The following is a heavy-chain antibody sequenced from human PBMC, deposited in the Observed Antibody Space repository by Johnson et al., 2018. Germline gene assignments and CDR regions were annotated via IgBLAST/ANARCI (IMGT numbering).Heavy chain of an antibody. V-gene: IGHV1-8*01. J-gene: IGHJ1*01. CDR2: MNPNSGNK. CDR1: GYTFTSYD. CDR3: AMPPLFPGIAVADTDDCQT. Sequence: QVQLVESGAEVKKPGASVKVSCKASGYTFTSYDIICVRQATGQGLEWMGWMNPNSGNKRHAQKFQGRVTMTRNTSISTAYMELSSLRSEDTAVYYCAMPPLFPGIAVADTDDCQTWGQGTLVTVSS. D-gene: IGHD6-13*01.